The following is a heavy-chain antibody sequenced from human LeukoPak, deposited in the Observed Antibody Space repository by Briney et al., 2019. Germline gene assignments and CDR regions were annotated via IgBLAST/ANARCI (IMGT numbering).Heavy chain of an antibody. CDR3: ARAREYDSWFDP. D-gene: IGHD3-3*01. CDR2: INPNSGGT. J-gene: IGHJ5*02. Sequence: ASVKVSCKASGYTYTSYYMHWVRQAPGQGLEWMGWINPNSGGTNYAQKFQGRVTMTRDTSISTAYMELSRLRSDDTAVYYCARAREYDSWFDPWGQGTPVTVSS. V-gene: IGHV1-2*02. CDR1: GYTYTSYY.